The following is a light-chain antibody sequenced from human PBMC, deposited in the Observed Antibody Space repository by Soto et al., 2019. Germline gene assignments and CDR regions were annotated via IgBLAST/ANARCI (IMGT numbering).Light chain of an antibody. Sequence: EVVMTQSPATLSVSPGERATLSCRASQSVSSNLAWYQLRPGQAPRLLIYGASTRATGIPARFSGSGSGTEFTLTISSLQSEDFALYYCQQYSQWPLFTFGPGTRVDIK. J-gene: IGKJ3*01. CDR3: QQYSQWPLFT. CDR2: GAS. CDR1: QSVSSN. V-gene: IGKV3-15*01.